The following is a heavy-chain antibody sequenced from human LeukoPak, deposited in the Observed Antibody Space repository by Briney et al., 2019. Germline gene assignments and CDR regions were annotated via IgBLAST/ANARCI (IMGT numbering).Heavy chain of an antibody. D-gene: IGHD1-26*01. V-gene: IGHV4-59*01. J-gene: IGHJ4*02. CDR3: ARTPYSGSYYPDY. Sequence: SETLSLTCTVSGGSISSYYWSWIRQPPGKGLEWIGYIYYSGSTNYNPSLKSRVTISVDTSKNLFSLKLSSVTAADTAVYYCARTPYSGSYYPDYWGQGTLVTVSS. CDR2: IYYSGST. CDR1: GGSISSYY.